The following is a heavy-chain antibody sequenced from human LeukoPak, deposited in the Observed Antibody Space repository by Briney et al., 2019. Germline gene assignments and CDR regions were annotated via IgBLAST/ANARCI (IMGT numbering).Heavy chain of an antibody. Sequence: GGSLRLSCAASGFTFDDYGMSWVRHAPGKGLEWVSGINWNGGSTGYADSVKGRFTISRDNAKNSLYLQMNSLRAEDTALYYCARDLSGAVLYDFWSGYSDIDYWGQGTLVTVSS. CDR2: INWNGGST. J-gene: IGHJ4*02. D-gene: IGHD3-3*01. V-gene: IGHV3-20*04. CDR3: ARDLSGAVLYDFWSGYSDIDY. CDR1: GFTFDDYG.